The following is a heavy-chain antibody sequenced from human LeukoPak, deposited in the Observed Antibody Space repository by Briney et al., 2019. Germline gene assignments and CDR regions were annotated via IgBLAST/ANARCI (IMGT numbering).Heavy chain of an antibody. Sequence: PSETLSLTCAVYGGSFSGYYWSWIRQPPGKGLEWIGEINHSGSTNYNPSLKNRGTISVDTSKNQFSLKLSSVTAADTAVYYCARLERSPGHDCSGGTCQGNDWGQGTLVTVSS. D-gene: IGHD2-15*01. V-gene: IGHV4-34*01. CDR2: INHSGST. CDR1: GGSFSGYY. CDR3: ARLERSPGHDCSGGTCQGND. J-gene: IGHJ4*02.